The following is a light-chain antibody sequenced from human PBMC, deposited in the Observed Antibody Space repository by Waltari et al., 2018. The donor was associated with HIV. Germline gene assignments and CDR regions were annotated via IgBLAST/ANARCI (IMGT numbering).Light chain of an antibody. Sequence: QSALTQPASVSGSPGQSITISCTGTSSDVGGYNYVSWYQRHPGKAPKLMIDEVSNRPSGVSNRFSGSKSGNTASLTISGLQAEDEADYYCSSYTSSSTLSYVFGTGTKVTVL. V-gene: IGLV2-14*01. CDR2: EVS. CDR1: SSDVGGYNY. CDR3: SSYTSSSTLSYV. J-gene: IGLJ1*01.